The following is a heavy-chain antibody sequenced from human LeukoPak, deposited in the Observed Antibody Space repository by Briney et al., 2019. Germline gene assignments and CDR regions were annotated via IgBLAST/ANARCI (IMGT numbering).Heavy chain of an antibody. CDR2: IHTSGST. CDR1: GGSISSGSYC. Sequence: SETLSLTCTVSGGSISSGSYCWSWIRQPAGKELEWIGHIHTSGSTNYNPSLKSRVTISVDTSKNQFSLKLTSVTAADTAVYSCARNRYYYGSGNYGVPNWFDPWGQGTLVTVSS. D-gene: IGHD3-10*01. V-gene: IGHV4-61*09. CDR3: ARNRYYYGSGNYGVPNWFDP. J-gene: IGHJ5*02.